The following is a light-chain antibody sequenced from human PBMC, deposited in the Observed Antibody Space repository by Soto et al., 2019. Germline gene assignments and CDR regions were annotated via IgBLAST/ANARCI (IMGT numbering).Light chain of an antibody. Sequence: QSVLTQPPSASGTPGQRVTISCSGSSSNIGNSYVYWYQLLPGVAPKLLIYRSNQRPSGVPDRFSGSKSGTSASLAISGLRSEDEADYYCAARDDSLSGHWVFGGATKVTVL. J-gene: IGLJ3*02. CDR1: SSNIGNSY. V-gene: IGLV1-47*01. CDR2: RSN. CDR3: AARDDSLSGHWV.